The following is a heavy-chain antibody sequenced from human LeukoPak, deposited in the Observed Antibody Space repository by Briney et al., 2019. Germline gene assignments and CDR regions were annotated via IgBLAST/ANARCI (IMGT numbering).Heavy chain of an antibody. CDR1: GFTFSTNA. D-gene: IGHD1-26*01. CDR2: ISGSGAST. CDR3: AKDVGTWESLNFFDY. Sequence: TGGSLRLSCLTSGFTFSTNAMSWVRQAPGKGLEWISGISGSGASTYYADSVTGRFTISRDNSRNTLYLQMNSLRGDDTAVYYCAKDVGTWESLNFFDYWGQGTLATVCS. J-gene: IGHJ4*02. V-gene: IGHV3-23*01.